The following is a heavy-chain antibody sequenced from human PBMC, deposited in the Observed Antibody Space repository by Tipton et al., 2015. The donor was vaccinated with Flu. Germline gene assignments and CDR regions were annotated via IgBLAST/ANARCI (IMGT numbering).Heavy chain of an antibody. Sequence: SLRLSCTASGFTFSNYGMHWLRQPPGKGLEWVAFISYDGTNKYYAGSVKGRFTISRDNSKSTLSLQMNSLRTDDTSVYYCAKDDNIWGEYESSGYYDSWGQGTLVTVSS. CDR2: ISYDGTNK. J-gene: IGHJ4*02. CDR3: AKDDNIWGEYESSGYYDS. CDR1: GFTFSNYG. V-gene: IGHV3-30*18. D-gene: IGHD3-22*01.